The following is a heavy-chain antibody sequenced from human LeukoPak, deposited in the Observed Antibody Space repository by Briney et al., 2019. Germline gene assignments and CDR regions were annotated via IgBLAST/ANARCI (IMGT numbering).Heavy chain of an antibody. CDR1: GGSISSGDYY. Sequence: SQTLSLTCTVSGGSISSGDYYWSWIRQPPGKGLEWIGYIYYSGSTYYNPSLKSRVTISVDTSKNQFSLKLSSVTAADTAVYYCARAQYYYDSSGYSDHDAFDIWGQGTMVTVSS. CDR2: IYYSGST. V-gene: IGHV4-30-4*08. D-gene: IGHD3-22*01. J-gene: IGHJ3*02. CDR3: ARAQYYYDSSGYSDHDAFDI.